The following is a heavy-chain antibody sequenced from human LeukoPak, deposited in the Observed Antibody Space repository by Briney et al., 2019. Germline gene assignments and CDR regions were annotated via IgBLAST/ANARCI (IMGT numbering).Heavy chain of an antibody. CDR2: ISSSGNTI. D-gene: IGHD6-13*01. CDR3: ERDAGSYSFNY. Sequence: SGGSLRLSCAASGFIFSDYYMSWIRQAPGKGLEWVSYISSSGNTINYAGSVKGRFTISRDNARNSLYLQMNSLRAEDTAVCYCERDAGSYSFNYWGQGTLVTVSS. CDR1: GFIFSDYY. J-gene: IGHJ4*02. V-gene: IGHV3-11*04.